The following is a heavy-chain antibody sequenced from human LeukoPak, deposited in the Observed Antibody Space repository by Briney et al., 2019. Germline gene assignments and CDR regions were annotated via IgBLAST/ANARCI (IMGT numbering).Heavy chain of an antibody. Sequence: PGGSLRLSCAASGFTVSRSYMNWVRQAPGKGLEWVSIIYSGGSTYYADSVKGRFTISRDTAKNTVYLQMNSLRADDTAVYYCARDPPSPRLLAVSGTNYFDYWGQGTLVTVSS. J-gene: IGHJ4*02. D-gene: IGHD6-19*01. CDR2: IYSGGST. V-gene: IGHV3-66*02. CDR3: ARDPPSPRLLAVSGTNYFDY. CDR1: GFTVSRSY.